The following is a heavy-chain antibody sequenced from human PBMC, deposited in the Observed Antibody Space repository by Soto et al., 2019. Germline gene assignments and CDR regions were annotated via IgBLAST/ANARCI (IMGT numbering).Heavy chain of an antibody. CDR3: TRLISAAHDY. CDR2: IRDRAYSYAT. CDR1: GFVFKDSS. D-gene: IGHD3-10*01. J-gene: IGHJ4*02. Sequence: EVLLVESGGGMVQPAGSLKLSCAASGFVFKDSSSHWVRQASGKGLEWVGRIRDRAYSYATAYAESVKGRFTISRDDSNNTAYLQMSGLKTEDTAIYYCTRLISAAHDYWGQGTLVTVSS. V-gene: IGHV3-73*01.